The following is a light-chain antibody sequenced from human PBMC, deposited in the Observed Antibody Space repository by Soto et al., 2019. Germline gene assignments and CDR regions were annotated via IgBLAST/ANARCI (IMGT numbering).Light chain of an antibody. V-gene: IGLV2-8*01. CDR1: SSDVGGYNY. CDR3: SSYAGSNNLVV. Sequence: QSALTQPPSAYGSPGQSVTISCTGTSSDVGGYNYVSWYQQHSGKAPKLMIYEVSKRPSGVPDRFSGSKSGNTASLTVSGLQAEDEADYYCSSYAGSNNLVVFGGGTKLTVL. CDR2: EVS. J-gene: IGLJ2*01.